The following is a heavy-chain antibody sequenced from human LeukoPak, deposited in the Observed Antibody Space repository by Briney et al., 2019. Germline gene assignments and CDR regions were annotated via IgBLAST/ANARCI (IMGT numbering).Heavy chain of an antibody. Sequence: NAGGSLRLSCAASGLTFSSYSMNWVRQAPGKGLEWVSSIRSSSSYIYYADSVKGRFTISRDNAKNSLYLQMNSLRAEDTAVYYCASFGYYYDSSGGASDYWGQGTLVTVSS. D-gene: IGHD3-22*01. J-gene: IGHJ4*02. CDR1: GLTFSSYS. V-gene: IGHV3-21*01. CDR3: ASFGYYYDSSGGASDY. CDR2: IRSSSSYI.